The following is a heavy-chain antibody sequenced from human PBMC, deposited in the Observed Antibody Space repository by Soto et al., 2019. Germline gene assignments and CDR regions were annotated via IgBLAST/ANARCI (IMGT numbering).Heavy chain of an antibody. D-gene: IGHD6-19*01. V-gene: IGHV1-18*01. CDR3: ARNKPTGRNQWLVFSTRGAFDI. Sequence: ASVKVSCKASGYTFTSYGISWVRQAPGQGLEWMGWISAYNGNTNYAQKLQGRVTMTTETSTSTAYMELRSLRSDDTAVYYCARNKPTGRNQWLVFSTRGAFDIWGQGTMVTVSS. CDR1: GYTFTSYG. CDR2: ISAYNGNT. J-gene: IGHJ3*02.